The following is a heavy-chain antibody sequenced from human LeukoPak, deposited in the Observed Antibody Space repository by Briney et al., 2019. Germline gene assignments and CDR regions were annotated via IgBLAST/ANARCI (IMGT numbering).Heavy chain of an antibody. CDR3: AKAYRGYYYYMDV. CDR1: GYTFSGYY. Sequence: ASVKVSCKASGYTFSGYYMHWARQATGQGLEWMGWMNPNSGNTGYAQKFQGRVTITRNTSISTAYMELSSLRSEDTAVYYCAKAYRGYYYYMDVWGKGTTVTVSS. V-gene: IGHV1-8*03. J-gene: IGHJ6*03. CDR2: MNPNSGNT. D-gene: IGHD1-14*01.